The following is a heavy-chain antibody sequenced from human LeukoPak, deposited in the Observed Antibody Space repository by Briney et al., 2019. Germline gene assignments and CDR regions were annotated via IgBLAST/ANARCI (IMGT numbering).Heavy chain of an antibody. J-gene: IGHJ3*02. V-gene: IGHV4-39*01. CDR2: IYYNGST. D-gene: IGHD1-26*01. CDR1: GGSISSSSDY. Sequence: PSETLSLTCTVSGGSISSSSDYWGWIRQPPGKGLEWIGSIYYNGSTYYNPSLKSRVTISVDTSKNQFSLRLSSVTAADTAIYYCARQGAGGRAFDIWGQGTMVTVSS. CDR3: ARQGAGGRAFDI.